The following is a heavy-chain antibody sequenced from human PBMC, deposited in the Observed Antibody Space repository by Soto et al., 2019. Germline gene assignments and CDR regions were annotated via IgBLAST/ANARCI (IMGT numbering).Heavy chain of an antibody. D-gene: IGHD3-10*01. Sequence: ASVKVSCKASGYTFTSYDINWVRQATGQGLEWMGWMNPNSGNTGYAQKFQGRVTMTRNTSISTAYMELSSLRSEDTAVYYCARGRWYYGSGSYYRFDYWGQGTLVTVSS. CDR1: GYTFTSYD. V-gene: IGHV1-8*01. J-gene: IGHJ4*02. CDR3: ARGRWYYGSGSYYRFDY. CDR2: MNPNSGNT.